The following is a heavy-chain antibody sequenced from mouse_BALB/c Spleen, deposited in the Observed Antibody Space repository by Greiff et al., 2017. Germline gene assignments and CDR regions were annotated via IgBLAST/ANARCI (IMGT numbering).Heavy chain of an antibody. J-gene: IGHJ3*01. CDR1: GYTFTDYN. D-gene: IGHD1-1*01. CDR2: IYPYNGGT. CDR3: ARKDYGSSPFAY. V-gene: IGHV1S29*02. Sequence: VQLQQSGPELVKPGASVKISCKASGYTFTDYNMHWVKQSHGKSLEWIGYIYPYNGGTGYNQKFKSKATLTVDNSSSTAYMELRSLTSEDSAVYYCARKDYGSSPFAYWGQGTLVTVSA.